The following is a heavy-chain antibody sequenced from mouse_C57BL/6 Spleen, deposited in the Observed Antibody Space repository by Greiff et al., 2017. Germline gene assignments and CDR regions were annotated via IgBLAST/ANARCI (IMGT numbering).Heavy chain of an antibody. D-gene: IGHD2-1*01. J-gene: IGHJ3*01. CDR2: IRSKSSNYAT. CDR1: GFTFNTYA. Sequence: EVMLVESGGGLVQPKGSLKLSCAASGFTFNTYAMHWVRQAPGKGLEWVARIRSKSSNYATYYADSVKDRFTISRDDSQSMLYLQMNNLKTEDTAMYYCVRDALYYGNYWFADWGQGTLVTVSA. V-gene: IGHV10-3*01. CDR3: VRDALYYGNYWFAD.